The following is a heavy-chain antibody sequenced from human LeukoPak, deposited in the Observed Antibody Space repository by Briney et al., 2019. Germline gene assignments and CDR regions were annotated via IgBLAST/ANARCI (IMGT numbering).Heavy chain of an antibody. D-gene: IGHD6-13*01. CDR2: IKQDGSEK. Sequence: GGSLRLSCAASGFTFSSYWMNWVRQAPGKGLEWVANIKQDGSEKYYADSVKGRFTISRDNAKNSLYLQMNSLRAEDTAVYYCARDLGSSSWYGGSDYWGQGTLVTVSS. CDR3: ARDLGSSSWYGGSDY. V-gene: IGHV3-7*01. CDR1: GFTFSSYW. J-gene: IGHJ4*02.